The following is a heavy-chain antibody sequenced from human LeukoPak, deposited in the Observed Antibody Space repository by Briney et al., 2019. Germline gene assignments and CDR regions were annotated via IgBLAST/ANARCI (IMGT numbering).Heavy chain of an antibody. Sequence: GGSLRLSCAASGFTFSSYAMSWVRQPPGKGLEWASAISGSGGTTYYADSVKGRFTISRDNSKNTLYLQMNSLRAEDTAVYYCAKGGHDSYGTYFDYWGQGTLVTVSS. D-gene: IGHD5-18*01. V-gene: IGHV3-23*01. CDR1: GFTFSSYA. CDR2: ISGSGGTT. CDR3: AKGGHDSYGTYFDY. J-gene: IGHJ4*02.